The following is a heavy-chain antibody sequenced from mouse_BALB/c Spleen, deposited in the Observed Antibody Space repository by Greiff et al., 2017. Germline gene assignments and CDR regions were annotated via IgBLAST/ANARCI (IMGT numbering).Heavy chain of an antibody. CDR1: GYSITSDYA. CDR2: ISYSGST. V-gene: IGHV3-2*02. J-gene: IGHJ3*01. Sequence: EVHLVESGPGLVKPSQSLSLTCTVTGYSITSDYAWNWIRQFPGNKLEWMGYISYSGSTSYNPSLKSRISITRDTSKNQFFLQLNSVTTEDTATYYCARSLTPAWFAYWGQGTLVTVSA. CDR3: ARSLTPAWFAY. D-gene: IGHD1-3*01.